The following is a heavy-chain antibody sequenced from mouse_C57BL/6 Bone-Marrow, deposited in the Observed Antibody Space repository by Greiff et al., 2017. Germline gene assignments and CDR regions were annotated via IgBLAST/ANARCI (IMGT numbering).Heavy chain of an antibody. J-gene: IGHJ1*03. CDR2: IYPGSGRT. CDR1: GYTFPSYW. V-gene: IGHV1-55*01. CDR3: ARRGYYGWYFDV. Sequence: VQLQQPGAELVKPGASVKMSCKASGYTFPSYWITWVKQRPGPGLEWIGDIYPGSGRTNYNEKFKSKATLTVDTSSSTAYMQLSSLTSEDSAVYYCARRGYYGWYFDVWGTGTTVTVSS. D-gene: IGHD1-1*01.